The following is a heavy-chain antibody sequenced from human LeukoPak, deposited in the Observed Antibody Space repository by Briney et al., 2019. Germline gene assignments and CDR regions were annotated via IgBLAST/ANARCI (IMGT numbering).Heavy chain of an antibody. CDR2: INRSGST. D-gene: IGHD3-3*01. CDR3: ASRRLRFLEWHAYYFDY. Sequence: SETLSLTCAVYGGSFSGYYWSWIRQPPGKGLEWIGEINRSGSTNYNPSLKSRVTISVDTSKNQFSLKLSSVTAADTAVYYCASRRLRFLEWHAYYFDYWGQGTLVTVSS. CDR1: GGSFSGYY. J-gene: IGHJ4*02. V-gene: IGHV4-34*01.